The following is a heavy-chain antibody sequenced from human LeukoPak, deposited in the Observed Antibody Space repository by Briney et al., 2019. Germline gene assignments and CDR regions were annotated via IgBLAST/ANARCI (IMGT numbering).Heavy chain of an antibody. J-gene: IGHJ6*02. CDR1: GYTFTSYA. Sequence: ASVKVSCKASGYTFTSYAMHWVRQAPGQRLEWMGWINAGNGNTKYSQKFQGRVTITRDTSASTAYMELSSLRSEDTAVYYCARLELSYYYYYGMDVWGQGTTVTVSS. CDR3: ARLELSYYYYYGMDV. V-gene: IGHV1-3*01. D-gene: IGHD3-16*02. CDR2: INAGNGNT.